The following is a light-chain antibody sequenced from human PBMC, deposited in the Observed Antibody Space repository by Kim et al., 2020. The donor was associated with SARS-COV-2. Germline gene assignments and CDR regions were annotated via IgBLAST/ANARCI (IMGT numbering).Light chain of an antibody. CDR3: QQYSSSPLT. CDR1: QSVSSSY. J-gene: IGKJ4*01. CDR2: GAS. Sequence: SPGESATLSCRASQSVSSSYLAWYQQKLGQAPRLLIYGASSRATGIPDRFSGSWSGTDFTLIINRLEPEDSAVYYCQQYSSSPLTFVGGTKVDIK. V-gene: IGKV3-20*01.